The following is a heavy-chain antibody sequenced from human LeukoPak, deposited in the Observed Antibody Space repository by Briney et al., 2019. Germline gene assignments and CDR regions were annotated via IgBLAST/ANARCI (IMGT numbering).Heavy chain of an antibody. Sequence: SVKVSCKASGGTFSSYAISWVRQAPGQGLEWMGGIIPIFGTANYAQKFQGRVTITTDESTSSAYMELSSLRSEDTAVYYCARGMTTVTTGDYWGQGTLVTVSS. D-gene: IGHD4-17*01. CDR3: ARGMTTVTTGDY. V-gene: IGHV1-69*05. CDR2: IIPIFGTA. CDR1: GGTFSSYA. J-gene: IGHJ4*02.